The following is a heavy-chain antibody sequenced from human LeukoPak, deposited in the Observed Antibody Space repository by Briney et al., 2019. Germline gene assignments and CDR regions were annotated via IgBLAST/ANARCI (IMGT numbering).Heavy chain of an antibody. CDR1: GFTFSSYA. CDR2: ISGSGGST. D-gene: IGHD3-22*01. Sequence: PGGSLRLSCAASGFTFSSYAMSWVRQAPGKGLEWVSAISGSGGSTYYADSVKGRFTISRDNSKNTLYLQMNSLRAEDTAVYYCANDRSSGYYSGLDYWGQGTLVTVSS. V-gene: IGHV3-23*01. J-gene: IGHJ4*02. CDR3: ANDRSSGYYSGLDY.